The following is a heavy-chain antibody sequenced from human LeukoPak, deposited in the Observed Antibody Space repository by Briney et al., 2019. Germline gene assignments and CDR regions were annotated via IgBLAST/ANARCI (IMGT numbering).Heavy chain of an antibody. V-gene: IGHV4-39*01. CDR3: ARLDSDYDFWSVSHNWFDP. CDR1: GDSMTNSNSY. J-gene: IGHJ5*02. D-gene: IGHD3-3*01. Sequence: PSGTLSLTCTVSGDSMTNSNSYWAWNRQPPGKGLEWIGSIYYSGSTYYNPSLKSRVTISVDTSKNQFSLKLSSVTAADTAVYYCARLDSDYDFWSVSHNWFDPWGQGTLVTVSS. CDR2: IYYSGST.